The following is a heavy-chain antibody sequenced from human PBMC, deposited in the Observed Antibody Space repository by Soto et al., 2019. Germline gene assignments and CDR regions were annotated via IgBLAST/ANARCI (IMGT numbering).Heavy chain of an antibody. V-gene: IGHV1-69*13. Sequence: GASVKVSCKASGGTFSSYAISWVRQAPGQGLEWMGGIIPIFGTANYAQKFQGRVTITADESTSTAYMELSSLRSEDTAVYYCAREQLLHGNNWFDPWGQGTLVTVSS. CDR2: IIPIFGTA. CDR1: GGTFSSYA. J-gene: IGHJ5*02. D-gene: IGHD6-6*01. CDR3: AREQLLHGNNWFDP.